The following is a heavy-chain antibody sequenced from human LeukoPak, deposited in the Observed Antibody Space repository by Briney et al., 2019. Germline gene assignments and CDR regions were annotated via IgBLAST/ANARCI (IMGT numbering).Heavy chain of an antibody. CDR3: ARAPAKIAAAGPFDY. Sequence: GASVKVSCKASGYTFTSYGISWVRQAPGQGLEWMGWISAYNGNTNYAQKFQGRVTMTRDTSISTAYMELSRLRSDDTAVYYCARAPAKIAAAGPFDYWGQGTLVTVSS. CDR2: ISAYNGNT. J-gene: IGHJ4*02. CDR1: GYTFTSYG. D-gene: IGHD6-13*01. V-gene: IGHV1-18*01.